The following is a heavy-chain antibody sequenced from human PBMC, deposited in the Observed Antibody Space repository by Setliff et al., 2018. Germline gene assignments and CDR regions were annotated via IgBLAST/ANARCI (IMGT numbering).Heavy chain of an antibody. CDR1: GFTFSSYW. J-gene: IGHJ2*01. CDR2: INNYGSST. CDR3: ARDLGEPYWYFDL. Sequence: LRLSCAASGFTFSSYWMHWVRQAPGKGLVWVSRINNYGSSTSYADSVKGRFTISRDNAKNTLYLQMNSLRTEDTAVYYCARDLGEPYWYFDLWGRGTLVTVS. D-gene: IGHD2-21*01. V-gene: IGHV3-74*01.